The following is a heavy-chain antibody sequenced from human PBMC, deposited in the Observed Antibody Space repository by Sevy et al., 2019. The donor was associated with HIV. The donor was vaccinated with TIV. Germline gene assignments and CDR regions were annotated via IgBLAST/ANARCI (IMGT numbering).Heavy chain of an antibody. J-gene: IGHJ4*02. D-gene: IGHD3-3*01. CDR3: ARSYDFWRGYYGPDY. Sequence: GGSLRLSCAASGFTFSSYWMHWVRQAPGKGLVWVSRINSDGSSTSYADSVKGRFTISRDNAKNTLYLQMNSLRAEDTAVYYCARSYDFWRGYYGPDYWGQGTLVTVSS. CDR1: GFTFSSYW. V-gene: IGHV3-74*01. CDR2: INSDGSST.